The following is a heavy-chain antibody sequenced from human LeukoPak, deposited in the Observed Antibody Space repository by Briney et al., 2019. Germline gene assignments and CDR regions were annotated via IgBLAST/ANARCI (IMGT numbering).Heavy chain of an antibody. CDR1: GGSISSSSYY. Sequence: PSETLSLTCTVSGGSISSSSYYWGWIRQPPGKGLEWIGSIYYSGSTYYNPSLKSRVTISVDTSKNQFSLKLSSVTAADTAVYYCARGVHFSFVVVIARAGDWFDPWGQGTLVTVSS. D-gene: IGHD2-21*01. CDR3: ARGVHFSFVVVIARAGDWFDP. J-gene: IGHJ5*02. CDR2: IYYSGST. V-gene: IGHV4-39*01.